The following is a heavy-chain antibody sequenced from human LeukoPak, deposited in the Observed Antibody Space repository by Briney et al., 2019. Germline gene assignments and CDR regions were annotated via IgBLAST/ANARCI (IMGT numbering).Heavy chain of an antibody. CDR1: GGSISSYY. D-gene: IGHD3-9*01. V-gene: IGHV4-59*08. J-gene: IGHJ2*01. Sequence: SETLSLTCTVSGGSISSYYWSWIRQPPGKGLEWIGYIYYSGSTNYNPSLKSRVTISVDTSKNQFSLKLSSVTAADTAVYYCERRNYDILTGYLNPYWYFDLWGRGTLVTVSS. CDR2: IYYSGST. CDR3: ERRNYDILTGYLNPYWYFDL.